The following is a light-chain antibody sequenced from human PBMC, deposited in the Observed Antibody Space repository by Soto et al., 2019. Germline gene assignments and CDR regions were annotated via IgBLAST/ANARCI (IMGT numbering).Light chain of an antibody. J-gene: IGKJ4*01. CDR1: QDINSR. CDR3: QQASIFPLT. CDR2: GAS. V-gene: IGKV1-12*01. Sequence: DIQMTQSPSSVSASVGDRITITCRASQDINSRLAWYQQKPGKAPKLLIYGASNWQGGVPSRFSGSGSGTDFTLTISSLQPEDFATYFCQQASIFPLTFGGGTKVEIK.